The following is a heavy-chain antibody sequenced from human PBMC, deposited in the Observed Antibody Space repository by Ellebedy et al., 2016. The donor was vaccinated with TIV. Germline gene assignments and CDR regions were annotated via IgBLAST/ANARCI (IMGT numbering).Heavy chain of an antibody. CDR3: ARGCGGDCYDAFDI. CDR1: GGTFSSYA. D-gene: IGHD2-21*02. V-gene: IGHV1-69*06. CDR2: IIPIFGTA. Sequence: SVKVSCXASGGTFSSYAISWVRQAPGQGLEWMGGIIPIFGTANYAQKFQGRVTITADKSTSTAYMELSNPRSEDTAVYYCARGCGGDCYDAFDIWGQGTMVTVSS. J-gene: IGHJ3*02.